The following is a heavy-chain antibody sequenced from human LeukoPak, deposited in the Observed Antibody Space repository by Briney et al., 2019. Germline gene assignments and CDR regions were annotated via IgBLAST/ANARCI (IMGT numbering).Heavy chain of an antibody. J-gene: IGHJ4*02. CDR1: GGSLSSYY. CDR2: IYYSGST. Sequence: PSETLSLTCTVSGGSLSSYYWSWIRQPPGKGLEWIGYIYYSGSTNYNPSLKSRVTVSVDTSKNQFSLKLSSVTAADTAVYYCAREFSSGSTYYFDYWGQGTLVTVSS. CDR3: AREFSSGSTYYFDY. V-gene: IGHV4-59*01. D-gene: IGHD6-19*01.